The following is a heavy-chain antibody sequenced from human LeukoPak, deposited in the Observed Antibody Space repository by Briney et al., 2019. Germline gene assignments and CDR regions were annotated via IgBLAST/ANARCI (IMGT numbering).Heavy chain of an antibody. CDR1: GGTFSSYA. D-gene: IGHD5-24*01. CDR3: ARVVTDGLYYYYMDV. Sequence: SVKVSCKASGGTFSSYAISWVRQAPGQGLEWMGRIIPILGIANYAQKFQGRVTITADESTSTAYMELSSLRSEGTAVYYCARVVTDGLYYYYMDVWGKGTTVTVSS. V-gene: IGHV1-69*04. CDR2: IIPILGIA. J-gene: IGHJ6*03.